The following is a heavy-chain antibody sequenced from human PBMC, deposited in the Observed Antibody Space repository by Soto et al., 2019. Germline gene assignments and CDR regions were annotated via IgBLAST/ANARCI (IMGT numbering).Heavy chain of an antibody. Sequence: ASVKVSCKASGYTFTSYAMHWVRQAPGQRLEWMGWINAGNGNTKYSQKFQGRVTITRDTSASTAYMELSSLRSEDTAVYYCAREDVQGSSWFRFLDFWGQGALVTVSS. CDR1: GYTFTSYA. J-gene: IGHJ4*02. V-gene: IGHV1-3*01. CDR3: AREDVQGSSWFRFLDF. D-gene: IGHD6-13*01. CDR2: INAGNGNT.